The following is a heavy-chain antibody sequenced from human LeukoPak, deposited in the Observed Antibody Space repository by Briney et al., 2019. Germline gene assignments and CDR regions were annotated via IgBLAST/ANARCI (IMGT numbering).Heavy chain of an antibody. J-gene: IGHJ4*02. Sequence: SETLSLTCAVYGGSFSGFYWSWIRQPPGKGLEWIGYIYYSGSTYYNPSLKSRVTISVDTSKNQFSLKLSSVTAADTAVYYCARGLVATNIFDYWGQGTLVTVSS. CDR1: GGSFSGFY. D-gene: IGHD5-12*01. CDR2: IYYSGST. V-gene: IGHV4-30-4*08. CDR3: ARGLVATNIFDY.